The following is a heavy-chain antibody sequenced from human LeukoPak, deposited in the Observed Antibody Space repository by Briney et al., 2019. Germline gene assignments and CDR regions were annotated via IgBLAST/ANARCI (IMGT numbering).Heavy chain of an antibody. CDR1: GFTFSSYA. Sequence: PGGSLRLSCAASGFTFSSYAMHWVRQAPGKGLEWVAVISYDGSNKYYADSVKGRFTISRDNSKNTLYLQMNSLRAEDTAVYYCARAPGGSGSYLDYWGQGTLVTVSS. D-gene: IGHD3-10*01. V-gene: IGHV3-30-3*01. J-gene: IGHJ4*02. CDR3: ARAPGGSGSYLDY. CDR2: ISYDGSNK.